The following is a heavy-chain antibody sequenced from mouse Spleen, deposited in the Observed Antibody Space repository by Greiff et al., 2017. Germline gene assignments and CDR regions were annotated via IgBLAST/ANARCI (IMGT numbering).Heavy chain of an antibody. CDR1: GFNIKDYY. CDR2: IDPEDGDT. Sequence: VHVKQSGAELVRPGASVKLSCTASGFNIKDYYMHWVKQRPEQGLEWIGRIDPEDGDTEYAPKFQGKATMTADTSSNTAYLQLSSLTSEDTAVYYCTTKKTGSFDYWGQGTTLTVSS. J-gene: IGHJ2*01. D-gene: IGHD4-1*01. CDR3: TTKKTGSFDY. V-gene: IGHV14-1*01.